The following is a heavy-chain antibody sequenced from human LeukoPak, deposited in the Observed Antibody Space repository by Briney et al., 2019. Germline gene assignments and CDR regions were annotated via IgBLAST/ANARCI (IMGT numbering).Heavy chain of an antibody. J-gene: IGHJ4*02. D-gene: IGHD7-27*01. CDR3: ARSIWGSPSDY. Sequence: GASVKVSCKASGYTFTGYYMHWVRQAPGQGLEWMGRINPNSGSTNYAQKFQGRVTMTRDTSISTAYMELSRLRSDDTAVYYCARSIWGSPSDYWGQGTLVTVSS. CDR2: INPNSGST. CDR1: GYTFTGYY. V-gene: IGHV1-2*06.